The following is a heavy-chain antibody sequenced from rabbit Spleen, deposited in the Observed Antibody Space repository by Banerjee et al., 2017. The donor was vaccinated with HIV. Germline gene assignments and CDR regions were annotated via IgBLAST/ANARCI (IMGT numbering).Heavy chain of an antibody. Sequence: QSLEESGGDLVKPGASLTLTCTASGFSFSSRYYMCWVRQAPGKGLEWIACAYAGSSGSTYSATWAKGRFTLSKTSSTTVTLQMTSLTAADTAAYFCARDLTGIIGWNFYLWGPGTLVTVS. J-gene: IGHJ4*01. D-gene: IGHD1-1*01. CDR2: AYAGSSGST. CDR3: ARDLTGIIGWNFYL. CDR1: GFSFSSRYY. V-gene: IGHV1S40*01.